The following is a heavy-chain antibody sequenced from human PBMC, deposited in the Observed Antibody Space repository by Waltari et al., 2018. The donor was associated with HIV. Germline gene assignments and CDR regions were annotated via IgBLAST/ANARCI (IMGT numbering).Heavy chain of an antibody. CDR2: MNPNSGNT. CDR3: ARGRVQVRGAMYYFDY. Sequence: QVQLVQSGAEVKKPGASVKVSCKASGYTFTSYDINWVRKATGQGLEWMGWMNPNSGNTGYPQKFQGRVTMTRNTSISTAYMGLSSLRSEDTAVYYCARGRVQVRGAMYYFDYWGQGTLVTVSS. V-gene: IGHV1-8*01. CDR1: GYTFTSYD. J-gene: IGHJ4*02. D-gene: IGHD3-10*01.